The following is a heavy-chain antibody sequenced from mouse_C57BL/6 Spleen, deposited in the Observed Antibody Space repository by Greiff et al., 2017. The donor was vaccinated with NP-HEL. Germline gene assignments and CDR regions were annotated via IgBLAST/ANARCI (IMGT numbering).Heavy chain of an antibody. CDR1: GYAFSSSW. V-gene: IGHV1-82*01. Sequence: QVQLQQSGPELVKPGASVKISCKASGYAFSSSWMNWVKQRPGKGLEWIGRIYPGDGDTNYNGKFKGKATLTADKSSSTAYMQLSSLTSEDSAVYFCALITPLTNWGQGTTLTVSS. J-gene: IGHJ2*01. CDR3: ALITPLTN. D-gene: IGHD1-1*01. CDR2: IYPGDGDT.